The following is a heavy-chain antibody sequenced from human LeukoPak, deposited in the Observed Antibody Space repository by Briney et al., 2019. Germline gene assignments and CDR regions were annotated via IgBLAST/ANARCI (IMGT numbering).Heavy chain of an antibody. CDR3: ARDASVSGMDV. J-gene: IGHJ6*02. CDR2: IKRDGSEK. CDR1: GFTFTDYW. V-gene: IGHV3-7*01. Sequence: GGSLRLSCAASGFTFTDYWMSWVRQAPGKGLEWVANIKRDGSEKYYVDSVKGRFTISRDNPKKSVYLQMNSLRAEDTAIYYCARDASVSGMDVWGQGTTVIVSS.